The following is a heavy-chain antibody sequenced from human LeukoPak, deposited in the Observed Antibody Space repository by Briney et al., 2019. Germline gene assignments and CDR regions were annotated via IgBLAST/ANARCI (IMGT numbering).Heavy chain of an antibody. V-gene: IGHV3-30*18. CDR2: ISYDGSNK. CDR3: AKGSAGTTGFIAFDY. CDR1: GFTFSSYG. J-gene: IGHJ4*02. Sequence: PGGSLRPSCAASGFTFSSYGMHWVRQAPGKGLEWVAVISYDGSNKYYADSVKGRFTISRDNSKNTLYLQMNSLRAEDTAVYYCAKGSAGTTGFIAFDYWGQGTLVTVSS. D-gene: IGHD1-7*01.